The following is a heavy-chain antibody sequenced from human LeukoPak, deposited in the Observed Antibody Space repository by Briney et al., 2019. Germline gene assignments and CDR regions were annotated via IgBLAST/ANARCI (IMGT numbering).Heavy chain of an antibody. V-gene: IGHV4-39*07. CDR2: ISYSGTT. J-gene: IGHJ6*03. CDR3: ARDSSSNCYYYYMDV. CDR1: GGSISSRPYY. Sequence: SETLSLTCTVSGGSISSRPYYWGWVRQPPWRGLEWIGTISYSGTTYYSPHLKSRVTISVDTSKNQFSLKLSSVTAADTAVYYCARDSSSNCYYYYMDVWGKGTTVTVSS. D-gene: IGHD6-6*01.